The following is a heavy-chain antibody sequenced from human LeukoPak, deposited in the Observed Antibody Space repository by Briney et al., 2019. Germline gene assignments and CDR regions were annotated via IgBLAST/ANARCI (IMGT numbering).Heavy chain of an antibody. V-gene: IGHV1-2*02. D-gene: IGHD6-19*01. CDR1: GYTFTGYY. Sequence: ASVKVSCKASGYTFTGYYMHWVRQAPGQGLEWMGWINPNSGGTNYAQKFQGRVTMTRDTSTSSVYMQLNSLESEDTAMYYCARDISGWSVDYWGQGTLVTVTS. CDR2: INPNSGGT. J-gene: IGHJ4*02. CDR3: ARDISGWSVDY.